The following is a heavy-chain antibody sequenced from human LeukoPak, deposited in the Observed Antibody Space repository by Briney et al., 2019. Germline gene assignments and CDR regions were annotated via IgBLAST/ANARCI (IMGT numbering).Heavy chain of an antibody. V-gene: IGHV4-39*01. CDR1: GGSISSSGYY. CDR2: IYYSGST. CDR3: ASSYIVATSIDY. Sequence: PSETLSLTCTVSGGSISSSGYYWGWIRQPPGKGLEWIGSIYYSGSTYYNPSLKSRVTISVDTSKNQFSLKLSSVTAADTAVYYCASSYIVATSIDYWGQGTLVTVSS. D-gene: IGHD5-12*01. J-gene: IGHJ4*02.